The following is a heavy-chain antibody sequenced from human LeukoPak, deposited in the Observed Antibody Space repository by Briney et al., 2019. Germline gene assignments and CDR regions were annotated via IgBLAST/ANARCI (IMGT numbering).Heavy chain of an antibody. CDR1: GGSISGYY. Sequence: KPSETLSLTCTVSGGSISGYYWSWIRQPPGKGLEWIGYIYYSGSTNYNPSLKSRVTISVDTSKNQFSLKLSSVTAADTAVYYCGRERREYINSNYYYYYMDVWGKGTTVTVSS. J-gene: IGHJ6*03. CDR2: IYYSGST. V-gene: IGHV4-59*01. D-gene: IGHD2/OR15-2a*01. CDR3: GRERREYINSNYYYYYMDV.